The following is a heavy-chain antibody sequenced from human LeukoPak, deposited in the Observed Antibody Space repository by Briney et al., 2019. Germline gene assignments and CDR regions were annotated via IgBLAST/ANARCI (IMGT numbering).Heavy chain of an antibody. CDR2: IRSKANSYAT. Sequence: GGSLRLSCAASGFTFSGSAMHWVRQASGKGLEWVGRIRSKANSYATAYAASVKGRFTISRDDSKNTAYLQMNSLKTEDTAVYYCTREPVLTPYSSSWYNWFDPWGQGTLVTVSS. V-gene: IGHV3-73*01. J-gene: IGHJ5*02. D-gene: IGHD6-13*01. CDR1: GFTFSGSA. CDR3: TREPVLTPYSSSWYNWFDP.